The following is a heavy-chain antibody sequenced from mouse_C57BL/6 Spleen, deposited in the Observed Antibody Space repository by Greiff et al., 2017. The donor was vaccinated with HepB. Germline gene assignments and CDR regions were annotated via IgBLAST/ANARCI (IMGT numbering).Heavy chain of an antibody. CDR2: IDPETGGT. J-gene: IGHJ3*01. D-gene: IGHD2-12*01. CDR1: GYTFTDYE. V-gene: IGHV1-15*01. Sequence: QVQLQQSGAELVRPGASVTLSCKASGYTFTDYEMHWVKQTPVHGLEWIGAIDPETGGTAYNQKFKGKAILTADKSSSTAYMELRSLTSEDSAVYYCTRWSGYYSHDEAWFAYWGQGTLVTVSA. CDR3: TRWSGYYSHDEAWFAY.